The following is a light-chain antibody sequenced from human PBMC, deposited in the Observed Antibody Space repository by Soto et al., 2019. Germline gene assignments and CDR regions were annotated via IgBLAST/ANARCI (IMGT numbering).Light chain of an antibody. CDR2: GAS. J-gene: IGKJ4*01. CDR1: QSVSSGY. CDR3: QQRSNWPLT. V-gene: IGKV3D-20*02. Sequence: EIVLTQSPGTLSLPPGERATLSCRASQSVSSGYLAWYQQKPGQAPRLLISGASIRATGIPDRFSGSGSGTDFTLTISRLEPEDFAVYYCQQRSNWPLTFGGGTKVDIK.